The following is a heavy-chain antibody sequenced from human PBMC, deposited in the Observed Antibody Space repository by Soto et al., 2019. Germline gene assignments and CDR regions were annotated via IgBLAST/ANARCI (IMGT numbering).Heavy chain of an antibody. CDR3: AKSPNPGSATSSYSGMDV. V-gene: IGHV1-69*02. J-gene: IGHJ6*02. Sequence: QVQLVQSGTEVKKPGSSVKVSCKASGGSFSSYIVTWVRQAPGQGLEWMGRIIPVLGVEYYAEKFQGRVTITADKSTSTAYMELSSLRSEDTALYYCAKSPNPGSATSSYSGMDVWGQGTTVNVSS. CDR1: GGSFSSYI. D-gene: IGHD2-21*01. CDR2: IIPVLGVE.